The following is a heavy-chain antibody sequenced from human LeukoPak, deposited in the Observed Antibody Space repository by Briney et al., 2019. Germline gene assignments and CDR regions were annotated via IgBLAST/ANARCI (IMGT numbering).Heavy chain of an antibody. CDR1: GGSLSSNSYY. CDR2: VYYSGST. CDR3: ARHEGRGSGYYYFYMRV. D-gene: IGHD3-10*01. Sequence: PSDTLSLTRTVSGGSLSSNSYYWGGIRHPPGRGLEWIGSVYYSGSTYYNPSPKSRVTISVDTTKNQYSLKLNSATAADTAEYYCARHEGRGSGYYYFYMRVWGKETTVTVSS. J-gene: IGHJ6*03. V-gene: IGHV4-39*01.